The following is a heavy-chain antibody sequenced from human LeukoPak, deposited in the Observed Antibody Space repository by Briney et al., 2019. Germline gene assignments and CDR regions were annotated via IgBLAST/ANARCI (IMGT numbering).Heavy chain of an antibody. CDR1: GGSISGSY. Sequence: SETLSLTCTISGGSISGSYWSWIRQPPGKGVEWIVYIYSSGSTNYNPSLKSRVTISVDTSKNQFSLKLSSVTAADTAVYYCARIFTDSGSYYSEYWGQGTLVTVSS. CDR2: IYSSGST. CDR3: ARIFTDSGSYYSEY. V-gene: IGHV4-4*08. J-gene: IGHJ4*02. D-gene: IGHD3-22*01.